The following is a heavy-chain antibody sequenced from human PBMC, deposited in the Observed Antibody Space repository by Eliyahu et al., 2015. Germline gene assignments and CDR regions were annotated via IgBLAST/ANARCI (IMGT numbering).Heavy chain of an antibody. CDR2: IYTSGNT. D-gene: IGHD5-18*01. V-gene: IGHV4-4*07. CDR3: ARGGGGYGYGMDV. Sequence: QVQLQESGPGLVKPSETLSLTCTVSGGPISSYYWSWXRXPAGKGLEWIGRIYTSGNTNYNPSLKSRVTMSVDTSKNQFSLKLSSVTAADTAVYYCARGGGGYGYGMDVWGQGTTVTVSS. J-gene: IGHJ6*02. CDR1: GGPISSYY.